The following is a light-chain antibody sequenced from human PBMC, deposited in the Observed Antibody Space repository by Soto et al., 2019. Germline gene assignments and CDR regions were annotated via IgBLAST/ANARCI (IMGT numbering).Light chain of an antibody. Sequence: EIVLTQSPGTLSLSPGERATLSCRASQSVSSIYLTWYQQKPGQAPRLLIYGAFNRATGIPDRFSGSGSGTDFTLTISVLEPEDFAVYYCQQYGDSVTFGGGTKVEIK. CDR2: GAF. J-gene: IGKJ4*01. CDR3: QQYGDSVT. CDR1: QSVSSIY. V-gene: IGKV3-20*01.